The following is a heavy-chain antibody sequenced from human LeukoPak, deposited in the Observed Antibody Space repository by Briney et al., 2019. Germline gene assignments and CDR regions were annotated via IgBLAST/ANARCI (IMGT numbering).Heavy chain of an antibody. D-gene: IGHD5-12*01. V-gene: IGHV3-21*01. J-gene: IGHJ5*02. CDR1: GFTFSSYS. CDR3: ARGGGYSGYDYWFDP. CDR2: ISSSSNYI. Sequence: PGGSLRLSCAASGFTFSSYSMNWVRQAPGKGLEWVSSISSSSNYIYYADSVKGRFTISRDNAKNSLYLQMNSLRAEDTAVYYCARGGGYSGYDYWFDPWGQGTLVTVSS.